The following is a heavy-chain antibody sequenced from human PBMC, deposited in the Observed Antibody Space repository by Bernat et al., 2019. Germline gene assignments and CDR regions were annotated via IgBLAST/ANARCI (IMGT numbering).Heavy chain of an antibody. Sequence: EVQLVESGGGLVKPGGSLRLSCAASGFTFSSYSMNWVRQAPGKGVEWVSSISSSSSYIYYADSVKGRFTISRDNAKNSLYLQMNSLGAEDAAVYYCAGRGVDWYFDLWGRGTLVTVSS. CDR2: ISSSSSYI. D-gene: IGHD6-25*01. V-gene: IGHV3-21*01. CDR3: AGRGVDWYFDL. J-gene: IGHJ2*01. CDR1: GFTFSSYS.